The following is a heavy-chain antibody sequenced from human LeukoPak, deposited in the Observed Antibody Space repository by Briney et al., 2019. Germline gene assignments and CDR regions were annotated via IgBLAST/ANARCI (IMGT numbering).Heavy chain of an antibody. J-gene: IGHJ6*03. D-gene: IGHD2-8*02. CDR3: ARVSVVYTYYYYYMDV. Sequence: ASVKLSCKASGYTFTSYGISWVRQAPGQGLEWMGWSSAYNGNTNYAQKLQGRVTMTTDTSTRTAYMELRSLRSDDTAVYYCARVSVVYTYYYYYMDVWGKGTTVTVSS. V-gene: IGHV1-18*01. CDR1: GYTFTSYG. CDR2: SSAYNGNT.